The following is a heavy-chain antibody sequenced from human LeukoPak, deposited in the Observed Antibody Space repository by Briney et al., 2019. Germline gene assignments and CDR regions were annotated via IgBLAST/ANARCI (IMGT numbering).Heavy chain of an antibody. CDR3: ARDLSRYDSSGYVGY. Sequence: PGGSLRLSCAASGFTFSSYSMNWVRQAPGKGLEWVSYISSSSSTIYYADSVKGRFTISRDNAKNSLYLQMNSLRAEDTAVYYCARDLSRYDSSGYVGYWGQGTLVTVSS. V-gene: IGHV3-48*01. CDR1: GFTFSSYS. CDR2: ISSSSSTI. J-gene: IGHJ4*02. D-gene: IGHD3-22*01.